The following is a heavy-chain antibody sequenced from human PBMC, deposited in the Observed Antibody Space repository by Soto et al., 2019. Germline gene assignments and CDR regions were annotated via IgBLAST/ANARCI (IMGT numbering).Heavy chain of an antibody. D-gene: IGHD3-10*02. V-gene: IGHV3-73*01. CDR1: GFTFSGSA. Sequence: EVQLVESGGGLVQPGGSLRLSCAASGFTFSGSAIHWVRQASGKGLEWVGLIRSKANNYATAYGASVKGRFTISRDDSKNTAYLQMNSLKTEDTAIYYCSRQMFSPDNHWGQGTLVTVSS. CDR2: IRSKANNYAT. CDR3: SRQMFSPDNH. J-gene: IGHJ5*02.